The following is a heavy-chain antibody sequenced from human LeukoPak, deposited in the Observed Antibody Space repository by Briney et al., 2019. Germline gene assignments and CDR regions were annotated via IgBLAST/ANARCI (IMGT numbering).Heavy chain of an antibody. CDR2: INPNSGGT. Sequence: ASVKVSCKASGYTFTGYYMHWVRQAPGQGLEWMGWINPNSGGTNYAQKFQGRVTMTRGTSISTAYMELSRLRSDDTAVYYCAREENSSGYSGYFDYWGQGTLVTVSS. J-gene: IGHJ4*02. CDR1: GYTFTGYY. V-gene: IGHV1-2*02. CDR3: AREENSSGYSGYFDY. D-gene: IGHD3-22*01.